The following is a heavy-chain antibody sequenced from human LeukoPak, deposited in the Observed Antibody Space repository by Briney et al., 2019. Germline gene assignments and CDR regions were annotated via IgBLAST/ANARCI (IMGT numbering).Heavy chain of an antibody. CDR2: IDPTGTDR. V-gene: IGHV3-21*01. Sequence: GGSLRLSCAASGFTFSSYSMNWVRQAPGKGLEWVSSIDPTGTDRYYADSVRGRFTISRDNAKNSMYLQMDSLRDEDTAVYYCATETIGRHYDYWGQGTLLTVSS. CDR1: GFTFSSYS. CDR3: ATETIGRHYDY. D-gene: IGHD1-14*01. J-gene: IGHJ4*02.